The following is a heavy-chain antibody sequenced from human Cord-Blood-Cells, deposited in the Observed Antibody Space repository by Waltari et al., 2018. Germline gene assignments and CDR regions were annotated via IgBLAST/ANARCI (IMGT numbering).Heavy chain of an antibody. Sequence: QLQLQESGPGLVKPSETLSLTCTVSGGSISSSSYYWGWIRQPPGKGLEWIGSIYYSGSTYHSPSLKSRVTISVDTSKNQFSLKLSSVTAADTAVYYCARGTIISYYYYDSSGSSFDYWGQGTLVTVSS. V-gene: IGHV4-39*01. D-gene: IGHD3-22*01. CDR1: GGSISSSSYY. CDR3: ARGTIISYYYYDSSGSSFDY. CDR2: IYYSGST. J-gene: IGHJ4*02.